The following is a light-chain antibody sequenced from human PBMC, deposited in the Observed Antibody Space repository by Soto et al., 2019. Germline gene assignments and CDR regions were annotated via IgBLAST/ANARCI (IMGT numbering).Light chain of an antibody. J-gene: IGKJ4*01. Sequence: EIVLTQSPGTLSLSPGERATLSYRASQPISSHNYLAWYQQKPGQAPRVLIYGASRRATGISDRFSGSGSGTDFTLTISRLEPEDFAVYYCQQYDNSPLTFGGGTKVEIK. CDR3: QQYDNSPLT. V-gene: IGKV3-20*01. CDR1: QPISSHNY. CDR2: GAS.